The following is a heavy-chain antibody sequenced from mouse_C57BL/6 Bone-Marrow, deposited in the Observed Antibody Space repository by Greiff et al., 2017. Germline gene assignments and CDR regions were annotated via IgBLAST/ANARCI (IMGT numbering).Heavy chain of an antibody. CDR3: ARRGYGSSYWYFDV. V-gene: IGHV5-17*02. D-gene: IGHD1-1*01. Sequence: VQLQQSGGGLVQPGGSRKLSCAASGFTFSSFGMHWVRQAPEKGLEWVAYISSGSSTIYYADTVKGRFTISRDNPKNTLFLQMTSLRSEDTAMYYCARRGYGSSYWYFDVWGAGTTVTVSS. CDR2: ISSGSSTI. J-gene: IGHJ1*01. CDR1: GFTFSSFG.